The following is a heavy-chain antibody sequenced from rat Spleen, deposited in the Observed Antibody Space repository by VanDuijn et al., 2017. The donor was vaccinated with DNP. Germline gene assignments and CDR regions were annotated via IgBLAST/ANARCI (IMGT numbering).Heavy chain of an antibody. CDR3: AREREPSNNPYYFDC. V-gene: IGHV2S63*01. CDR1: GFSLTDYS. Sequence: EVQLKESGPGLVQPSQTLSLTCTVSGFSLTDYSVHWVRQPPGKGLEWMGVMWSGGSTAYNSALKSRLSISRDTSKSQVLLKMNSLQVEDTAMYFCAREREPSNNPYYFDCWGQGVMVTVSS. D-gene: IGHD1-10*01. CDR2: MWSGGST. J-gene: IGHJ2*01.